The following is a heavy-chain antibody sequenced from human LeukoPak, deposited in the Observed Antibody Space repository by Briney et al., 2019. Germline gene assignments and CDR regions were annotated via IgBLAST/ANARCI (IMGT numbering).Heavy chain of an antibody. CDR3: ARGHSSSWLRGDY. J-gene: IGHJ4*02. CDR2: ISYDGSNI. D-gene: IGHD6-13*01. CDR1: GFMLSSFP. V-gene: IGHV3-30-3*01. Sequence: GTSLRLSCAASGFMLSSFPMHWVRQAPGKGLEWVALISYDGSNIYYADSVKGRFTISRDNSKNTLYLQMSSLRTEDTAVYYCARGHSSSWLRGDYWDQGTLVTVSS.